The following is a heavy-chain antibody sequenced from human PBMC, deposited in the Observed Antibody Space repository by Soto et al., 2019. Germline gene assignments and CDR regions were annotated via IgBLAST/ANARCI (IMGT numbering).Heavy chain of an antibody. CDR1: GFSLSTSGMC. D-gene: IGHD6-13*01. V-gene: IGHV2-70*01. Sequence: SGPTLVNPTQTLTLTCTFSGFSLSTSGMCVSWIRQPPGKALEWLALIDWDDDKYYSTSLKTRLTISKDTSKNQVVLTMTNMDPVDTATYYCARIRRRSWQPNYYYYYGMDVWGQGTTVTVSS. CDR2: IDWDDDK. CDR3: ARIRRRSWQPNYYYYYGMDV. J-gene: IGHJ6*02.